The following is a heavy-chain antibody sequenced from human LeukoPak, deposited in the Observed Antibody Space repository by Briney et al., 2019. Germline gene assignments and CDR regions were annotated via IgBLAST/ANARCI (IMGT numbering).Heavy chain of an antibody. J-gene: IGHJ4*02. D-gene: IGHD1-26*01. Sequence: GGSLRLSCAASGFTFSSNAMSWVRQAPGKGLQWVSTISGSGGRTYYADSVKGRFTISRDNAKNSLYLQMNSLRAEDTAVYYCARDPYSGSYEYYFDYWGQGTLVTVSS. CDR2: ISGSGGRT. CDR1: GFTFSSNA. V-gene: IGHV3-23*01. CDR3: ARDPYSGSYEYYFDY.